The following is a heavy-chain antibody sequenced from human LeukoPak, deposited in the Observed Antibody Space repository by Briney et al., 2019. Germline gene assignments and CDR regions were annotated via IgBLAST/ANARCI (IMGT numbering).Heavy chain of an antibody. Sequence: PSETLSLTCAVSGGSISSGGYSWSWIRQPPGKGLEWIAYIYYSGSTNYNPSLKSRVTISVDTSRNQFSLKLNSVTAADTAMYYCARHGYDNSGYPLDYWGQGTLVTVSS. CDR1: GGSISSGGYS. CDR3: ARHGYDNSGYPLDY. J-gene: IGHJ4*02. D-gene: IGHD3-22*01. CDR2: IYYSGST. V-gene: IGHV4-61*08.